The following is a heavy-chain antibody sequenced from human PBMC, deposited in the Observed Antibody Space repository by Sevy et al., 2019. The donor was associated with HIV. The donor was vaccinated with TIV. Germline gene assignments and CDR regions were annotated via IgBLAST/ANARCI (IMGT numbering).Heavy chain of an antibody. Sequence: GGSLRLSCAASGFTFNIYSMNWVRQAPGKGLEWVSSISGSSSYIFYADSVKGRFTISRDNTKNSLYLQMNSLRAEDTAVYYCARGRGDQRADCFDYWGQGTLVTVSS. J-gene: IGHJ4*02. CDR3: ARGRGDQRADCFDY. V-gene: IGHV3-21*01. CDR1: GFTFNIYS. CDR2: ISGSSSYI. D-gene: IGHD2-21*02.